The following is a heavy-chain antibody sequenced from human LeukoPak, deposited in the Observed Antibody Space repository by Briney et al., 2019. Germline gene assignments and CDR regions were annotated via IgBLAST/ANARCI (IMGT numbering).Heavy chain of an antibody. Sequence: ASVKVSCKASGGTFSSYAISWVRQAPGQGLEWMGWISAYNGNTNYAQKLQGRVTMTTDTSTSTAYMELRSLRSDDTAVYYCARVTNWNDELGDDYWGQGTLVTVSS. J-gene: IGHJ4*02. CDR2: ISAYNGNT. CDR3: ARVTNWNDELGDDY. CDR1: GGTFSSYA. V-gene: IGHV1-18*01. D-gene: IGHD1-20*01.